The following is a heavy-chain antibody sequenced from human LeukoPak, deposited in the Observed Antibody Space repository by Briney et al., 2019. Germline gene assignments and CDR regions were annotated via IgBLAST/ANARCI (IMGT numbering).Heavy chain of an antibody. J-gene: IGHJ2*01. V-gene: IGHV3-30*02. D-gene: IGHD1-26*01. CDR1: GFTFSSYG. CDR3: AKVKWDLSLWYFDL. CDR2: IRSDGSNK. Sequence: GGSLRLSCAAPGFTFSSYGMHWVGQAPGKGLEWVAFIRSDGSNKYYAASVKGRVTISRDNSKKTLYLQMNSLGAEDTAVYYCAKVKWDLSLWYFDLWGRGTLVTVSS.